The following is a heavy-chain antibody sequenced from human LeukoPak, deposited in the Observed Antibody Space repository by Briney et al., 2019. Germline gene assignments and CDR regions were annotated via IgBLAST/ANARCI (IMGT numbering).Heavy chain of an antibody. CDR2: IIPILGIA. CDR3: ARGLKDYGDGGY. V-gene: IGHV1-69*04. D-gene: IGHD4-17*01. J-gene: IGHJ4*02. Sequence: GASVKVSCKASGGTFSSYAISWVRQAPGQGLEWMGRIIPILGIANYAQKFRGRVTITADKSTSTAYMELSSLRSEDTAVYYCARGLKDYGDGGYWGQGTLVTVSS. CDR1: GGTFSSYA.